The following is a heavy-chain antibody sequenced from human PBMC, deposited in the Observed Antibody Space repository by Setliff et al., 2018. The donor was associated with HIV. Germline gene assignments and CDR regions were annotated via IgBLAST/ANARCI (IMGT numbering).Heavy chain of an antibody. J-gene: IGHJ3*02. CDR3: ARTYNFWSGYYDAFDI. CDR1: GGSISSSSYY. D-gene: IGHD3-3*01. V-gene: IGHV4-39*01. CDR2: IYSRGST. Sequence: SETLSLTCTVSGGSISSSSYYWGWIRQAPGKGLEWIGSIYSRGSTYYNPSLKSRVTISVDTSKNQFSLKLSSVTAADTAVYYCARTYNFWSGYYDAFDIWGQGTMVTVSS.